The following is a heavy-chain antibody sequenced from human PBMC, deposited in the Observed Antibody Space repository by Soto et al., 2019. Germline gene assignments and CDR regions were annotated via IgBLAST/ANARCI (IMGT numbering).Heavy chain of an antibody. V-gene: IGHV4-59*01. Sequence: PSETLSLTCTVSGGSISSYYWSWIRQPPGKGLEWIGYIYYSGSTNYNPSLKSRVTISVDTSKNQFSLKLSSVTAADTAVYYCARGNGVFAYYCYYMDAWGKGTTFTVS. D-gene: IGHD2-8*01. CDR3: ARGNGVFAYYCYYMDA. CDR2: IYYSGST. CDR1: GGSISSYY. J-gene: IGHJ6*03.